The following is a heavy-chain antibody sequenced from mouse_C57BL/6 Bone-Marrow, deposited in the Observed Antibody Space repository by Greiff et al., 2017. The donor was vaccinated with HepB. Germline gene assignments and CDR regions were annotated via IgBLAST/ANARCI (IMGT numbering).Heavy chain of an antibody. CDR2: IDPSDSYT. D-gene: IGHD2-4*01. V-gene: IGHV1-50*01. J-gene: IGHJ3*01. CDR1: GYTFTSYW. Sequence: QVQLQQPGAELVKPGASVKLSCKASGYTFTSYWMQWVKQRPGQGLEWIGEIDPSDSYTNYNQKFKGKATLTVDTSSSTDYMQLSSLTSEDSAVYYCARDDYDGDWFAYWGQGTLVTVSA. CDR3: ARDDYDGDWFAY.